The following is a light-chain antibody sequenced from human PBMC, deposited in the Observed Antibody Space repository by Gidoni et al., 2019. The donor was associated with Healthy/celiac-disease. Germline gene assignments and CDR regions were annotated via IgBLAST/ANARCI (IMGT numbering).Light chain of an antibody. CDR2: WAS. CDR1: QSVLYSSNNKNY. V-gene: IGKV4-1*01. Sequence: CKSSQSVLYSSNNKNYLAWYQQKPGQPPKLLIYWASTRESGVPDRFSGSGSGTDFTLTISSLQAEDVAVYYCQQYYSTPVTFGQGTKVEIK. J-gene: IGKJ1*01. CDR3: QQYYSTPVT.